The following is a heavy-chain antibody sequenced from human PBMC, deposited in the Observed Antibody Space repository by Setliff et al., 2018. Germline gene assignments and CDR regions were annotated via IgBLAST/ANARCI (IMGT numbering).Heavy chain of an antibody. CDR1: GFTFSSYS. D-gene: IGHD6-19*01. J-gene: IGHJ4*02. CDR2: ISGGGRYT. Sequence: PGGSLRLSCIASGFTFSSYSMNWVRQAPGKGLEWVSSISGGGRYTYSADNSRDTLYLQMNNLRVEDTAVYYCVRDPPGSGFAFESWGQGTLVTVSS. CDR3: VRDPPGSGFAFES. V-gene: IGHV3-21*01.